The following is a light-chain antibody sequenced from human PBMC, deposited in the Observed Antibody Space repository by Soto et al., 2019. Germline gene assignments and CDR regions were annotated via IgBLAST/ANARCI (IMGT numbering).Light chain of an antibody. V-gene: IGKV3-20*01. CDR3: HQYGNSPWT. Sequence: ETVLTQSPGTLSLSPGERATLSCRASQSVTNNYLAWYQQKPGQAPRVLIYAASNRATGIPDKFSGVASGTDVTLTISSLEPEDFAVYYCHQYGNSPWTLGQGTRVEIK. CDR2: AAS. CDR1: QSVTNNY. J-gene: IGKJ1*01.